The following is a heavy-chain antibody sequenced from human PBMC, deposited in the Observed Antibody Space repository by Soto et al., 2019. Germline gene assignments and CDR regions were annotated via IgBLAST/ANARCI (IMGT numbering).Heavy chain of an antibody. V-gene: IGHV5-10-1*01. J-gene: IGHJ6*02. CDR2: IDPSDSYT. CDR3: ARVGYCSSTSCYYYYYGMDV. Sequence: PGESLKISCKGSGYSFTSYWISWVRQMPGKGLEWMGRIDPSDSYTNYSPSFQGHVTISAGKSISTAYLQWSSLKASDTAMYYCARVGYCSSTSCYYYYYGMDVWGQGTTVTVSS. CDR1: GYSFTSYW. D-gene: IGHD2-2*01.